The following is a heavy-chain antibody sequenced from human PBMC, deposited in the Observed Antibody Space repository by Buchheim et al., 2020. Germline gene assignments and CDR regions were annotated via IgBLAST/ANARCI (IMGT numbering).Heavy chain of an antibody. Sequence: QVQLVESGGGLVKPGGSLRLSCAASGFTFSDYYMSWIRQAPGKGLEWLAYISSSGTPVSYAESVKGRFTISRDNAKKSLSLQMNSLRTEDMAVYYCARDSGGYSYGDWGQGTL. V-gene: IGHV3-11*01. D-gene: IGHD5-18*01. CDR3: ARDSGGYSYGD. CDR2: ISSSGTPV. J-gene: IGHJ4*02. CDR1: GFTFSDYY.